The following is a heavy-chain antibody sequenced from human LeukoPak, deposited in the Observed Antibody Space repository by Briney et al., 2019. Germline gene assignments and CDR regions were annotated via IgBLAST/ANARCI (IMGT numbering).Heavy chain of an antibody. D-gene: IGHD6-13*01. CDR1: GFTFRNYV. CDR2: IWYDGSNR. J-gene: IGHJ4*02. V-gene: IGHV3-33*08. Sequence: GGSLGLSCAASGFTFRNYVIHWVRQAPGKGLEWVAVIWYDGSNRYYADSVKGRFTFSRDSSKNTVYLQMDSLRADDTAVYYCGREGSSRTIDYWGQGTLVTVSS. CDR3: GREGSSRTIDY.